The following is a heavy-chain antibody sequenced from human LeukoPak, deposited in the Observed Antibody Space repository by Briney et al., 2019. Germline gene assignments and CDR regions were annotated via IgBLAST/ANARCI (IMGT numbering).Heavy chain of an antibody. Sequence: GGSLRLSCAASGFTFSSYSMNWVHQAPGKGLEWVSYISSTSSTIYYADSVKGRFTISRDNAKNSLDLQMNSLRAEDTAVYYCARDRWSGYYKYNWFDPWGQGTLVTVSS. D-gene: IGHD3-3*01. J-gene: IGHJ5*02. CDR1: GFTFSSYS. V-gene: IGHV3-48*04. CDR2: ISSTSSTI. CDR3: ARDRWSGYYKYNWFDP.